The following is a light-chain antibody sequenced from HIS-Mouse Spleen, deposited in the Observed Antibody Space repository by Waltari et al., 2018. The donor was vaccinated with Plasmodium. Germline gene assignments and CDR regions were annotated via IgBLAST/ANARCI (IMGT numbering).Light chain of an antibody. CDR2: EVS. V-gene: IGLV2-14*01. Sequence: QSALTQPASVSGSPGQSITISCTGTSSHVGGYHDVSWYQQHPGKAPKLMIYEVSNRPSGVSNRFSGSKSGNTASLTISGLQAEDEADYYCSSNTSSSTVVFGGGTKLTVL. CDR3: SSNTSSSTVV. CDR1: SSHVGGYHD. J-gene: IGLJ2*01.